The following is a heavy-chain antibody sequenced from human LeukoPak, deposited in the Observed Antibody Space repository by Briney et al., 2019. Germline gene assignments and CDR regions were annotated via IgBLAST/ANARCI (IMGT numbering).Heavy chain of an antibody. CDR2: INVGNGNT. D-gene: IGHD6-13*01. J-gene: IGHJ5*02. Sequence: ASVTVSCKASGYTFTTYALTWVRQAPGQRLEWMGWINVGNGNTKSSQKFQGRVTITRDMSASTAYMELSSLRSEDTAVYYCARGLGYGVFDPWGQGTLVTVSS. V-gene: IGHV1-3*01. CDR3: ARGLGYGVFDP. CDR1: GYTFTTYA.